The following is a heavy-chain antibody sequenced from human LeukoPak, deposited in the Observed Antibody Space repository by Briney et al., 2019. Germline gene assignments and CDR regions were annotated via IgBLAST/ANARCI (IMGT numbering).Heavy chain of an antibody. J-gene: IGHJ4*02. V-gene: IGHV3-30*02. D-gene: IGHD4-23*01. Sequence: GGSLRLSCAASGFTFNTYGMHWVRQAPGKGLEWVAFIRYDGSNKYYADSVKGRFTISRDNSKNTLYLQMNSLRAEDTAVYYATVVMDPADYWGQGTLVTVSS. CDR3: TVVMDPADY. CDR2: IRYDGSNK. CDR1: GFTFNTYG.